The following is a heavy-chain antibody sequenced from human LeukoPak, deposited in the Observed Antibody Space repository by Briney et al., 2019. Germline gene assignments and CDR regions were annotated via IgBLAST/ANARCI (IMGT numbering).Heavy chain of an antibody. J-gene: IGHJ5*02. V-gene: IGHV1-69*02. D-gene: IGHD3-10*01. Sequence: SVKVSCKASGGTFSSYTISWVRQAPGQGLEWMGRIIPILGVANYAQKFQGRVTITADKSTSTAYMELSSLRSEDTAVYYCVGHRGGGWFDPWGQGTLVTVSS. CDR3: VGHRGGGWFDP. CDR1: GGTFSSYT. CDR2: IIPILGVA.